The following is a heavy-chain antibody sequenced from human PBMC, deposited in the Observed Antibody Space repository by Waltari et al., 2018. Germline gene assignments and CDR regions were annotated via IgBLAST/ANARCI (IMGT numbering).Heavy chain of an antibody. V-gene: IGHV3-23*01. J-gene: IGHJ1*01. D-gene: IGHD6-13*01. CDR1: GFTFSSYA. CDR2: ISGSGGST. Sequence: EVQLLESGGGLVQPGGSLRLSCAASGFTFSSYAMSWVRPAHGRGLEWVSAISGSGGSTYYADSVKGRFTISRDNSKNTLYLQMNSLRAEDTAVYYCAKDRAAAASGSSEYFQHWGQGTLVTVSS. CDR3: AKDRAAAASGSSEYFQH.